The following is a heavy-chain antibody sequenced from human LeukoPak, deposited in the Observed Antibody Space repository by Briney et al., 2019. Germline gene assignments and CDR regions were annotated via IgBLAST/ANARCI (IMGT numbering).Heavy chain of an antibody. Sequence: PGRSLRLSCAASGFTFSNYGMHWVRQAPGKGLEWVAVISYDGSNKYYADSVKGRFTISRDNSKNTLNLQMNSLRAEDTAVYYCAKDGVCSSTSCYVGGLDYWGQGTLVTVSS. CDR2: ISYDGSNK. CDR1: GFTFSNYG. J-gene: IGHJ4*02. CDR3: AKDGVCSSTSCYVGGLDY. D-gene: IGHD2-2*01. V-gene: IGHV3-30*18.